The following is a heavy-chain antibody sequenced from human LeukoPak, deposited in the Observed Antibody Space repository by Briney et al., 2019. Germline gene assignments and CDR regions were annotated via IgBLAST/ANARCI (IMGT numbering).Heavy chain of an antibody. J-gene: IGHJ1*01. V-gene: IGHV2-5*02. CDR2: IYWDDDV. D-gene: IGHD3-22*01. CDR3: AHRLGSSGYYHS. CDR1: GLSLSTRGVG. Sequence: SGPTLVHPTPTLTLTCTFSGLSLSTRGVGVAWIRQPPGKALEWLALIYWDDDVRYSPSLKSRLTITKDTSKKQVVLTLTNMDPVDTATYYCAHRLGSSGYYHSWGQGTLVTVSS.